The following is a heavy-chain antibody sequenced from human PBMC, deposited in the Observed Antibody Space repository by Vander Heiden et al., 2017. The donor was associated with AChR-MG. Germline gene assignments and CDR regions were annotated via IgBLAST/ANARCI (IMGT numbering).Heavy chain of an antibody. CDR2: IYYSGST. CDR3: ARVRKAAAGTGLLTRVFDY. CDR1: GGSISSGDYY. V-gene: IGHV4-30-4*01. J-gene: IGHJ4*02. Sequence: QVQLQESGPGLVKPSQTLSLTCTVSGGSISSGDYYGSWIRQPPGKGLEWIGYIYYSGSTYYNPSLKRRVTISVDTSKNQFSLKLSSVTAAETAVYYCARVRKAAAGTGLLTRVFDYWGQGTLVTVSS. D-gene: IGHD6-13*01.